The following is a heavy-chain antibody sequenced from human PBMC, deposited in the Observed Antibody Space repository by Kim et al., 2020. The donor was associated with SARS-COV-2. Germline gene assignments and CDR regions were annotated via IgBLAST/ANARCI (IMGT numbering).Heavy chain of an antibody. CDR1: GYTFTSYG. V-gene: IGHV1-18*01. J-gene: IGHJ6*02. D-gene: IGHD6-13*01. CDR3: ARDCGGGYSSSCPVQNYYYYYGMDV. CDR2: ISAYNGNT. Sequence: ASVKVSCKASGYTFTSYGISWVRQAPGQGLEWMGWISAYNGNTNYAQKLQGRVTMTTDTSTSTAYMELRSLRSDDTAVYYCARDCGGGYSSSCPVQNYYYYYGMDVWGQGTTVTVSS.